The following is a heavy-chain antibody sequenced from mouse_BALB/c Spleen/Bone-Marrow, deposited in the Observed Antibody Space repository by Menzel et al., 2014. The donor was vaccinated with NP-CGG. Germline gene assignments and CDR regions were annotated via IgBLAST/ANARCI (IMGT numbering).Heavy chain of an antibody. J-gene: IGHJ4*01. Sequence: QVQLQQPGAELVRPGTSVKISCKASGYTFTDYWLGWVKQRPGHGLEWIGDIYPGGGYTNYNEKFKGKATLTADTSSSSAYMHLSSLTCEDSAVYFCASMRSYAMDYWGQGTSVTVSS. CDR3: ASMRSYAMDY. D-gene: IGHD6-5*01. CDR1: GYTFTDYW. V-gene: IGHV1-63*02. CDR2: IYPGGGYT.